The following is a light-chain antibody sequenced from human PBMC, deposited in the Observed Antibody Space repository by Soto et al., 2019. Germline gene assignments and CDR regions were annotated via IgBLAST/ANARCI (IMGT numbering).Light chain of an antibody. CDR2: EGS. CDR3: CSYATSSTWV. J-gene: IGLJ3*02. Sequence: QSVLTQPASVSGSPGQSITISCTGTSGDVGTYNLVSWYQQHPGKAPKLMIYEGSKRPSGVSNRFSGSKSGNTASLTISALHAEDEADYYCCSYATSSTWVFGGGTKLTVL. CDR1: SGDVGTYNL. V-gene: IGLV2-23*01.